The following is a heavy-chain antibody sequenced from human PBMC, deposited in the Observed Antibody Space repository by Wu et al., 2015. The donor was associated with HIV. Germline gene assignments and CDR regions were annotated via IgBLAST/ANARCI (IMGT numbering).Heavy chain of an antibody. CDR2: IRPDSGAT. V-gene: IGHV1-2*02. J-gene: IGHJ6*03. Sequence: QVQLVQSGAEVKEPGASVKISCKASGYTFTTYSVHWVRQAPGQGLEWMGWIRPDSGATHYAEKFQDRVTLTRDASINTAYMQLNRLRSDDTAVYFCARDLGNDFAVRGYYWYMDVWGRGTAITVSS. CDR1: GYTFTTYS. CDR3: ARDLGNDFAVRGYYWYMDV. D-gene: IGHD3/OR15-3a*01.